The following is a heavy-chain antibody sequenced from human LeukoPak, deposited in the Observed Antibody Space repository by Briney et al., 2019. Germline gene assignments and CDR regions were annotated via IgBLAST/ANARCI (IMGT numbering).Heavy chain of an antibody. Sequence: GGSLRLSCAASGFTFSSYEMNWVRQAPGKGLEWVSYISSSGSTIYYADSVKGRFTISRDNAKNSLYLQMNSLRAEDTAVYYCASVLYDILTGSYFDYWGQRTLVTVSS. D-gene: IGHD3-9*01. CDR3: ASVLYDILTGSYFDY. CDR2: ISSSGSTI. CDR1: GFTFSSYE. V-gene: IGHV3-48*03. J-gene: IGHJ4*02.